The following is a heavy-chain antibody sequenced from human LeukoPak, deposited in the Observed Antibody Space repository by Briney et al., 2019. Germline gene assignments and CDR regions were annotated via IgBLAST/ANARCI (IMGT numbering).Heavy chain of an antibody. CDR1: GGSISSSSYY. V-gene: IGHV4-39*07. CDR3: ARVSLGIAAFDI. D-gene: IGHD7-27*01. J-gene: IGHJ3*02. Sequence: PSETLSLTCTVSGGSISSSSYYWGWIRQPPGKGLEWIGSIYYSGSTYYNPSLKSRVTISVDTSKNQFSLKLSSVTAADTAVYYCARVSLGIAAFDIWGQGTMVTVSS. CDR2: IYYSGST.